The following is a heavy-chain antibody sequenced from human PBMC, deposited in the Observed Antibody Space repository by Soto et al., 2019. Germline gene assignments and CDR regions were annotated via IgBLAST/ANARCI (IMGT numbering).Heavy chain of an antibody. V-gene: IGHV1-69*13. CDR3: ARGLQQWLVGGDYYYGMDV. CDR2: IIPIFGTA. Sequence: SVKVSCKASGYIFTNNDVSWVRQATGQGLEWMGWIIPIFGTANYAQKFQGRVTITADDSTSTAYMELSSLRSEDTAVYYCARGLQQWLVGGDYYYGMDVWGQGTTVTVSS. CDR1: GYIFTNND. D-gene: IGHD6-19*01. J-gene: IGHJ6*02.